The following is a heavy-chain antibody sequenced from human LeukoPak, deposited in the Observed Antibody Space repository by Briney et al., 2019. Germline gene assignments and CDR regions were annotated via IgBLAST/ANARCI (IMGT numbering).Heavy chain of an antibody. V-gene: IGHV4-34*01. Sequence: PSETLSLTCAVYGGSFSGYYWSWIRQPPGKGLEWIGEINHSGSTNYNPSLKSRVTISVDTSKNQFSLKLSSVTAADTAVYYCARIPLRYYDSSGYSDYWGQGTLVTVSS. J-gene: IGHJ4*02. CDR3: ARIPLRYYDSSGYSDY. CDR1: GGSFSGYY. D-gene: IGHD3-22*01. CDR2: INHSGST.